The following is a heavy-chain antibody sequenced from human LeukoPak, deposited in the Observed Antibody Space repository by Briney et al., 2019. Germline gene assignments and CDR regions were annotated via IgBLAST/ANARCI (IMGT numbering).Heavy chain of an antibody. J-gene: IGHJ4*02. D-gene: IGHD3-22*01. V-gene: IGHV3-9*01. CDR2: ISWNSDSI. CDR1: GFTFDDNA. CDR3: ARGRGSSIYYPFDY. Sequence: PGGSLRLSCAASGFTFDDNAMHWVRQPPGKGLEWVSGISWNSDSIGYADSVKGRFTISRDNAKNSLYLQMSSLRAEDTALYYCARGRGSSIYYPFDYWGQGTLVTVSS.